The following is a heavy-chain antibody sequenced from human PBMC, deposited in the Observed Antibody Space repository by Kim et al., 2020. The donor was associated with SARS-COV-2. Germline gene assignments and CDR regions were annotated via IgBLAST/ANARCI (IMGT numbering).Heavy chain of an antibody. CDR3: AGLWFRELFPGYYYMDV. CDR2: IIPIFGTA. D-gene: IGHD3-10*01. CDR1: GGTFSSYA. J-gene: IGHJ6*03. V-gene: IGHV1-69*13. Sequence: SVKVSCKASGGTFSSYAISWVRQAPGQGLEWMGGIIPIFGTANYAQKFQGRVTITADESTSTAYMELSRLRSEETAVYYCAGLWFRELFPGYYYMDVWGKGTTVTVSS.